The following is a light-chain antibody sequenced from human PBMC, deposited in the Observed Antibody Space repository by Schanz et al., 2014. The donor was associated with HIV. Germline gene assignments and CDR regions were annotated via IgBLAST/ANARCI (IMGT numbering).Light chain of an antibody. CDR2: DVD. V-gene: IGLV2-14*01. CDR1: TSDVGGHNY. Sequence: QSALTQPASVSGSPGQSITITCTGTTSDVGGHNYVSWYQQQPGKAPKLIIYDVDYRPSGVSNRLSGSKSANTASLTISGLQAEDEADYYCSSYTTTNTWLFGGGTKLTVL. CDR3: SSYTTTNTWL. J-gene: IGLJ3*02.